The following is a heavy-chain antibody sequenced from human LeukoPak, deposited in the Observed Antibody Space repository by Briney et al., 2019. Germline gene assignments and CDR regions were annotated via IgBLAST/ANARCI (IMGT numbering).Heavy chain of an antibody. V-gene: IGHV3-23*01. D-gene: IGHD2-2*02. CDR2: ISGSGDST. CDR3: AKGRGFTSTSCYNY. CDR1: GFTFSSYA. J-gene: IGHJ4*02. Sequence: GSLRLSCAASGFTFSSYAMSWVRQAPGKGLEWVSPISGSGDSTYYADSVKGRFTISRDNSKNTLYLQMNSLRAEDTAVYYCAKGRGFTSTSCYNYWGQGTLVTVSS.